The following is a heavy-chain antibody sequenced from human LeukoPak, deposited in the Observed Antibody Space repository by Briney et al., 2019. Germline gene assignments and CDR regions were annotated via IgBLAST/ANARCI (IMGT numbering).Heavy chain of an antibody. CDR2: IIPIFGTA. V-gene: IGHV1-69*13. J-gene: IGHJ4*02. Sequence: GASVKVSCKASGGTXSSYAISWVRQAPGQGLEWMGGIIPIFGTANYAQKFQGRVTITADESTSTAYMELSSLRSEDTAVYYCAREERRGYSYGIWGQGTLVTVSS. CDR3: AREERRGYSYGI. CDR1: GGTXSSYA. D-gene: IGHD5-18*01.